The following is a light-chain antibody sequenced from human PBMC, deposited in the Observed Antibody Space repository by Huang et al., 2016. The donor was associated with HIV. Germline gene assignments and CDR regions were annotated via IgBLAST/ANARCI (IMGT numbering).Light chain of an antibody. CDR3: MQALQTPYT. CDR1: QSLLHNNVYNY. V-gene: IGKV2-28*01. J-gene: IGKJ2*01. CDR2: LGS. Sequence: EIVMTQSPLSLPVTPGEPASITCRSSQSLLHNNVYNYLDWYLQEPGQSPQLLIYLGSNRASGVPDRFSGSGSGTDFTLKISNVEAEDVGVYYCMQALQTPYTFGQGTKLEIK.